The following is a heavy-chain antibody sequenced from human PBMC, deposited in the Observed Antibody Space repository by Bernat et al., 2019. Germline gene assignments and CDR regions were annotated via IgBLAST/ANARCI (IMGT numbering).Heavy chain of an antibody. CDR1: GFTFSSYA. Sequence: EVQLLESGGNLVQPGGSLRLSCAASGFTFSSYAMSWFRQAPRQGLEWVSVISGSGGSTNYADTVKGRFTIARDNSKNTLYLKMNSLRAEDTAVYYCAKVRGATKGGFDYWGQGTLVTVSS. CDR2: ISGSGGST. V-gene: IGHV3-23*01. D-gene: IGHD5-12*01. J-gene: IGHJ4*02. CDR3: AKVRGATKGGFDY.